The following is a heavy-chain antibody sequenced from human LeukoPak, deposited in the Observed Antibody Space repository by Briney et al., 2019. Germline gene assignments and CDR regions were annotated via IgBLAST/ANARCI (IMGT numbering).Heavy chain of an antibody. CDR1: GFAFGDYD. J-gene: IGHJ3*02. CDR3: ARDRFTMLKSDAFDI. D-gene: IGHD3-10*01. V-gene: IGHV3-21*01. Sequence: GGSLRLSCATSGFAFGDYDMTWVRQAPGKGLEWVSSISSSSSYIYYADSVKGRFTISRDNAKNSLYLQMNSLRAEDTAVYYCARDRFTMLKSDAFDIWGQGTMVTVSS. CDR2: ISSSSSYI.